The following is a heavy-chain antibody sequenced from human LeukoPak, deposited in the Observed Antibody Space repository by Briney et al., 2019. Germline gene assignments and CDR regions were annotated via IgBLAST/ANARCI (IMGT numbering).Heavy chain of an antibody. CDR2: INSDGSST. V-gene: IGHV3-74*01. J-gene: IGHJ4*02. CDR3: ASSRLVTNSLDY. Sequence: GGSLRLSCAASGFTFSSYWMHWVRQAPGKGLVWVSRINSDGSSTSYADSVKGRFTISRDNAKNTLYLQMNSLRAEDTAVYYCASSRLVTNSLDYWGQGTLVTVSS. D-gene: IGHD3-9*01. CDR1: GFTFSSYW.